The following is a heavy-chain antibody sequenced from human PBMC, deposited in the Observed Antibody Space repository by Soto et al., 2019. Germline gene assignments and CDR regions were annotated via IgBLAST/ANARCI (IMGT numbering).Heavy chain of an antibody. D-gene: IGHD3-3*01. V-gene: IGHV3-23*01. J-gene: IGHJ4*02. Sequence: EVQLLESGGGLVQPGGSLRLSCAASGFTFSTYAMSWVRQAPGKGLEWVSALSGDGGTTYYAGSVKGRFTISRDNSENTVYLQMTSLRADDTAVYYCAKVDAFGVVITTPFDYWGQGTLVTVSS. CDR2: LSGDGGTT. CDR1: GFTFSTYA. CDR3: AKVDAFGVVITTPFDY.